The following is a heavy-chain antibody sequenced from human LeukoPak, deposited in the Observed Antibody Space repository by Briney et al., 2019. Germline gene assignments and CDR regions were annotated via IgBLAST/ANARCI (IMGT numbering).Heavy chain of an antibody. J-gene: IGHJ5*02. V-gene: IGHV3-72*01. CDR3: AKASRGYQLLPDP. D-gene: IGHD2-2*01. CDR1: GFIFSDHH. Sequence: PGGSLRLSCAGSGFIFSDHHMDWVREAPGKGLEWIGRSRNRARGSTTEYAASVKGRFTISRDDSKNSVSLQMNSLNTEDTAVYYCAKASRGYQLLPDPWGQGTLVTVSS. CDR2: SRNRARGSTT.